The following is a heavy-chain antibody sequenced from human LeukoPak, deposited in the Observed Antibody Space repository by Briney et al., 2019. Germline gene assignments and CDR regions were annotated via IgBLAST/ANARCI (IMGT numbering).Heavy chain of an antibody. V-gene: IGHV4-34*01. Sequence: SETLSLTCAVYGGSFSGYYWSWIRQPPGKGLEWIGEINHSGSTNYNPSLKSRVTISVDTSKNQFSPKLSSVTAADTAVYYCARKAAAAGTAYYYYMDVWGKGTTVTVSS. D-gene: IGHD6-13*01. CDR3: ARKAAAAGTAYYYYMDV. CDR2: INHSGST. CDR1: GGSFSGYY. J-gene: IGHJ6*03.